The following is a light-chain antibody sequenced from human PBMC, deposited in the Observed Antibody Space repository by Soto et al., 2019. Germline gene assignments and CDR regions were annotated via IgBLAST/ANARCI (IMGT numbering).Light chain of an antibody. CDR1: SSNIGAGYN. CDR2: DNS. J-gene: IGLJ1*01. V-gene: IGLV1-40*01. CDR3: QQYASSMNGRYV. Sequence: QSVLTHPPSLSGAPGQRVTISFTGSSSNIGAGYNVHWYQQLPGTAPKLLIFDNSNRPSGVPDRFSGSKPGASASLAITGLQAEDEAGYYCQQYASSMNGRYVFGAGTKVTX.